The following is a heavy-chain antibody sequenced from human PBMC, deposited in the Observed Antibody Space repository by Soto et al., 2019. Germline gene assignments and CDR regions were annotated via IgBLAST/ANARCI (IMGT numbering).Heavy chain of an antibody. CDR1: GFTFSSYA. Sequence: GGSLRLSCAASGFTFSSYAMHWVRQAPGKGLEWVAVISYDGSNKYYADSVKGRFTISRDNSKNTLYLQMNSLRAEDTAVYYCARDSSSAFDYWGQGTLVTVSS. J-gene: IGHJ4*02. CDR3: ARDSSSAFDY. CDR2: ISYDGSNK. D-gene: IGHD6-6*01. V-gene: IGHV3-30-3*01.